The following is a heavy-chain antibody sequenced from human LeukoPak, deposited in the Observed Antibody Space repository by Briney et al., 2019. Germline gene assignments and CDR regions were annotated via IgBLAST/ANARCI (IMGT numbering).Heavy chain of an antibody. CDR3: AKASTLTGYPTNFDY. Sequence: GGSLRLSCAASGFTFSSYSMNWVRQAPGKGLEWVSAISGSGGSTYYADSVKGRFTISRDNSKNTLYLQMNSLRAEDTAVYYCAKASTLTGYPTNFDYWGQGTLVTVSS. D-gene: IGHD3-9*01. CDR1: GFTFSSYS. J-gene: IGHJ4*02. V-gene: IGHV3-23*01. CDR2: ISGSGGST.